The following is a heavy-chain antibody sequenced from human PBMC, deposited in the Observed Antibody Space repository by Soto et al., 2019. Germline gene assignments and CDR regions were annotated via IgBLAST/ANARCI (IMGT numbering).Heavy chain of an antibody. Sequence: EVQLVESGGGLIQPGGSLRLSCAVSGFTVTGNYITWVRQAPGKGLECVSVIYKSGSTYYPDSVKGRFTISRDSSRNTLYLQMNSLRADDTAVYYCARGGPAYFFDYWGQGTLVTFSS. V-gene: IGHV3-53*01. J-gene: IGHJ4*02. CDR1: GFTVTGNY. CDR3: ARGGPAYFFDY. D-gene: IGHD1-26*01. CDR2: IYKSGST.